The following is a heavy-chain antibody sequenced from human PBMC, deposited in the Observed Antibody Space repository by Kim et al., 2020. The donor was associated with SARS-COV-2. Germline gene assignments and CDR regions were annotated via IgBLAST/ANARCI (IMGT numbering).Heavy chain of an antibody. D-gene: IGHD2-2*02. CDR2: IYYSGST. Sequence: SETLSLTCTVSGGSISSYYWSWIRQPPGKGLEWIGYIYYSGSTNYNPSLKSRVTISVDTSKNQFSLKLSSVTAADTAVYYCARVWGYCSSTSCYTHYYYYYYMDVWGKGTTVTVSS. CDR3: ARVWGYCSSTSCYTHYYYYYYMDV. CDR1: GGSISSYY. V-gene: IGHV4-59*01. J-gene: IGHJ6*03.